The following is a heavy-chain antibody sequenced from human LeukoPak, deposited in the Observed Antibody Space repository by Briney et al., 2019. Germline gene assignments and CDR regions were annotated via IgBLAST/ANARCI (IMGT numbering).Heavy chain of an antibody. Sequence: ASVKVSCKASEYTFTSYYMHWVRQAPGQGLEWMGIINPSGGSTSYAQKFQGRVTMTRDTSTSTVYMELSSLRSEDTAVYYCARERGGSGWYEYYFDYWGQGTLVTVSS. CDR1: EYTFTSYY. CDR3: ARERGGSGWYEYYFDY. D-gene: IGHD6-19*01. V-gene: IGHV1-46*01. J-gene: IGHJ4*02. CDR2: INPSGGST.